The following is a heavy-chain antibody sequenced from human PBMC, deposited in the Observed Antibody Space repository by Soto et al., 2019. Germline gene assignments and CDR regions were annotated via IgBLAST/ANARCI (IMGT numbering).Heavy chain of an antibody. CDR2: INPSSGST. J-gene: IGHJ4*02. V-gene: IGHV1-46*03. D-gene: IGHD6-19*01. CDR3: SRAPFASGSGWYDY. Sequence: ASLKVSCKSSGYSFTTYYIHWVRQAPGQGLEWMGIINPSSGSTSFAPKFQGRITMTRDTSTNTVYMELSSLRSEDTAIYYCSRAPFASGSGWYDYWGQGALVTVSS. CDR1: GYSFTTYY.